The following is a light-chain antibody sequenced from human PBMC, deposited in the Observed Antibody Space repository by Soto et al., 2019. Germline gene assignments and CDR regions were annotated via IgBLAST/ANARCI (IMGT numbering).Light chain of an antibody. CDR1: TSDVGSYDS. J-gene: IGLJ1*01. Sequence: QSVLTQRASVSGSPGQAITISCTGTTSDVGSYDSVSWYQHHPGKAPKLMIYEVNKRPSGVSIRFSGSKSGNTASLTISGLQAENEADYYCGSYAGTSYVFGAGTKVTVL. V-gene: IGLV2-23*02. CDR2: EVN. CDR3: GSYAGTSYV.